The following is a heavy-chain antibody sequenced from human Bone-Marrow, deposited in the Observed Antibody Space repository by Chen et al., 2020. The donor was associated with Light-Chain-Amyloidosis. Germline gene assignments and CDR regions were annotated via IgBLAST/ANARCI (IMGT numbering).Heavy chain of an antibody. CDR1: GYTFPNYW. Sequence: EVQLEQSGPEVKKTGEYLKISCKGTGYTFPNYWIGWVRQMPGKGLEWMGVIHPDDSDARYSPSLEGPVTISADKSIPTAYLQWRSLTASDTAMYYCARRRDGYHFDYWGQGTLVTVSS. J-gene: IGHJ4*02. V-gene: IGHV5-51*01. CDR3: ARRRDGYHFDY. CDR2: IHPDDSDA. D-gene: IGHD5-12*01.